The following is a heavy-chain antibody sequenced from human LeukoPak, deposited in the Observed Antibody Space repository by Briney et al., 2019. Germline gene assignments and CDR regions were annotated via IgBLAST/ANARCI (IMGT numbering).Heavy chain of an antibody. CDR3: ARDLGRAYSGPADPFDY. CDR1: GGSISSGGYY. J-gene: IGHJ4*02. D-gene: IGHD1-26*01. Sequence: SETLSLTCTVSGGSISSGGYYWSWIRQPPGKGLEWIGYIYHSGSTYYNPSLKSRVTISVDTSKNQFSLKLSSVTAADTAVYYCARDLGRAYSGPADPFDYWGQGTLVTVSS. V-gene: IGHV4-30-2*01. CDR2: IYHSGST.